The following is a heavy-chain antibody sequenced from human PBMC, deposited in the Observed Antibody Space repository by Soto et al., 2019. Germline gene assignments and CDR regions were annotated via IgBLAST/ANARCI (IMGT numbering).Heavy chain of an antibody. V-gene: IGHV3-23*01. J-gene: IGHJ4*02. CDR1: GFTFSSYA. Sequence: EVQLLESGGGLVQPGGSLRLSCAASGFTFSSYAMRWVRQAPGKGLEWVSAISGSGDSTYYADSVKGRFTISRDNSKNTLSLQMNTLIAEDTAVYYCARLGSGSYYAYWGQGTLVTVSS. D-gene: IGHD1-26*01. CDR2: ISGSGDST. CDR3: ARLGSGSYYAY.